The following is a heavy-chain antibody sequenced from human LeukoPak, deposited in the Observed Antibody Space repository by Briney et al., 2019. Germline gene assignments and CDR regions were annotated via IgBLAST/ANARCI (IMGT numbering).Heavy chain of an antibody. D-gene: IGHD3-22*01. Sequence: SETLSLTCAVYGGSFSGYYWSWIRQPPGKGLEWIGEINRSGSTNYNPSLKSRVTISVATSKNQFSLKLSSVTAADTAVFYCATRVYYYDSSGYYASWGQGTLVTVSS. CDR2: INRSGST. CDR3: ATRVYYYDSSGYYAS. CDR1: GGSFSGYY. V-gene: IGHV4-34*01. J-gene: IGHJ4*02.